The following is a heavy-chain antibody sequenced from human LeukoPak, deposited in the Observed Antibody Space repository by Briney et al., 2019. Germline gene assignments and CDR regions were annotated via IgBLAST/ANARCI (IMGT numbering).Heavy chain of an antibody. Sequence: SETLSLTCAVYGGSFSGYYWSWIRQPPGKGLEWIGEINHSGSTNYNPSLKSRVTISVDTSKNQFSLKLSSVTAADTAVYYCARLKRSGYYLGYFDYWGQGTLVTVSS. CDR2: INHSGST. D-gene: IGHD3-22*01. V-gene: IGHV4-34*01. CDR1: GGSFSGYY. J-gene: IGHJ4*02. CDR3: ARLKRSGYYLGYFDY.